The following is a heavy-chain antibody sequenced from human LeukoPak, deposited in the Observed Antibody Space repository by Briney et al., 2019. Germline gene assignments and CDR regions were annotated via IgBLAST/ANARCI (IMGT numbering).Heavy chain of an antibody. D-gene: IGHD4-17*01. CDR3: ARDQYTDYGDDPLDAFDI. V-gene: IGHV3-9*01. CDR2: ISWNSGHI. CDR1: GFTFDDYA. Sequence: PGGSLRLSCAASGFTFDDYAMHWVRQAPGKGLEWVSGISWNSGHIGYADPVKGRFTISRDNAKNSLYLQMNSLRAEDTAVYYCARDQYTDYGDDPLDAFDIWGLGTMVTVSS. J-gene: IGHJ3*02.